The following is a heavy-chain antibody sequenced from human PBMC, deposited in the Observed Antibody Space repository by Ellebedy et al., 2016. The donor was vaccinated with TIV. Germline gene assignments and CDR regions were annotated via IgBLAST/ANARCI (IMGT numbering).Heavy chain of an antibody. CDR1: GGPITSYF. CDR2: TFYSGAR. V-gene: IGHV4-59*01. D-gene: IGHD5-18*01. CDR3: AREDTNNWVDP. J-gene: IGHJ5*02. Sequence: SETMSLTCTVSGGPITSYFWSWIRQSPGKGLEWIGHTFYSGARASNPSLKSRVTLSEDTSKNQFSLQVSSVTAADTAVYYFAREDTNNWVDPWGQGSLVIVSS.